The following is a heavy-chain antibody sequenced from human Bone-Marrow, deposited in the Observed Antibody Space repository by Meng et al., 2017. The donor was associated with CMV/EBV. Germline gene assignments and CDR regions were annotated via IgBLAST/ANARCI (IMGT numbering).Heavy chain of an antibody. J-gene: IGHJ5*02. V-gene: IGHV4-4*02. Sequence: SETLSLTCAVSGGSFSSDYWWSWVRQTPGKGLQWLGELHDSGTTTYNPSLNSRVTYSLDKSKNEFSLKLTSVTVADTAVYYCARNGHYRLDPWSQGTLVTVSS. CDR2: LHDSGTT. CDR3: ARNGHYRLDP. D-gene: IGHD3-22*01. CDR1: GGSFSSDYW.